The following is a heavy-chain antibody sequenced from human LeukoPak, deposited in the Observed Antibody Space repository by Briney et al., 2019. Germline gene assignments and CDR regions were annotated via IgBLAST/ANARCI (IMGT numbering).Heavy chain of an antibody. D-gene: IGHD3-10*01. Sequence: PGGSLRLSCAASGFTFSSYSMNWVRQAPGKGLEWVSYISSSSSTIYYADSVKGRFTISRDNAKSSLYLQMNSLRAEDTAVYYCARSYGSGSNPGDYWGQGTLVTVSS. CDR3: ARSYGSGSNPGDY. CDR1: GFTFSSYS. CDR2: ISSSSSTI. V-gene: IGHV3-48*01. J-gene: IGHJ4*02.